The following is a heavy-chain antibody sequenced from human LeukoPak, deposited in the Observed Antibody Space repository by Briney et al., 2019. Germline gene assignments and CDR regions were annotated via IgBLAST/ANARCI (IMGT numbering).Heavy chain of an antibody. V-gene: IGHV3-23*01. CDR1: GFTFSTYA. J-gene: IGHJ5*02. CDR2: ISGGGGST. CDR3: AKDYGSSSTNWFDP. D-gene: IGHD6-6*01. Sequence: GGSLRFSCAASGFTFSTYAMSWVRQAPGKGLEWVSAISGGGGSTYYADSVKGRFTISRDNSKNTLYLQMNSLRAEDTAVYYCAKDYGSSSTNWFDPWGQGTLVTVSS.